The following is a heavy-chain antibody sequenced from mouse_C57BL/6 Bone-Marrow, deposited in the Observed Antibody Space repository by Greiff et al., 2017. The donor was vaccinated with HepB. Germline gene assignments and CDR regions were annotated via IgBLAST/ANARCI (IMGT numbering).Heavy chain of an antibody. V-gene: IGHV14-1*01. CDR2: IDPEDGDT. CDR3: TYPYFDY. Sequence: EVKLVESGAELVRPGASVKLSCTASGFNIKDYYMHWVKQRPEQGLEWIGRIDPEDGDTEYAPKFQGKATMTADTSTNASYLKLSSLTSEDAAVYYCTYPYFDYWGQGTTLTVSS. J-gene: IGHJ2*01. CDR1: GFNIKDYY.